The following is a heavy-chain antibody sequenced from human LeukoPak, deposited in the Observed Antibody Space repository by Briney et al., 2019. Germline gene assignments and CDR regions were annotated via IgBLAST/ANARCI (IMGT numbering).Heavy chain of an antibody. Sequence: GRSLRLSCAASGFTFSSSAMSWVRQAPGKGLEWVSAISNNGGYTYYADSVQGRFTISRDNSKSTLCLQMNSLRAEDTAVYYCARPRTYYDFWRGYPPFDYWGQGTLVTVSS. CDR2: ISNNGGYT. CDR3: ARPRTYYDFWRGYPPFDY. CDR1: GFTFSSSA. V-gene: IGHV3-23*01. D-gene: IGHD3-3*01. J-gene: IGHJ4*02.